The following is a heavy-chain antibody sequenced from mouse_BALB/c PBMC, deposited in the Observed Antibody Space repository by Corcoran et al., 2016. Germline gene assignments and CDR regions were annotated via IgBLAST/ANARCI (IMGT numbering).Heavy chain of an antibody. V-gene: IGHV14-3*02. CDR2: IDPANGNT. CDR3: VYGSSIY. CDR1: GFNIKDTY. D-gene: IGHD1-1*01. J-gene: IGHJ3*01. Sequence: EVQLQQSGAELVKPGASVKLSCTASGFNIKDTYMHWVKQRPEQGLEWIGRIDPANGNTKYDPKFQGKATITSDTSSNTAYLQLSSLTSEDTAVYYCVYGSSIYWGQGTLVTVSA.